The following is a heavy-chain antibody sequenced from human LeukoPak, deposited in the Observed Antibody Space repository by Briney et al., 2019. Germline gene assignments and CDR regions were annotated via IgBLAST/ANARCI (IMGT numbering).Heavy chain of an antibody. CDR1: GVSFSRNRTA. J-gene: IGHJ4*02. V-gene: IGHV6-1*01. Sequence: SQTLSLTCAISGVSFSRNRTAWNWLRQSPSRGLEWLGSTYYRSKWYNDYAVSVKSRITINADTSKNQFSLQLNSVTPEDTAVYYCARDNGIAVAGGYFDYWGQGTLVTVSS. CDR2: TYYRSKWYN. D-gene: IGHD6-19*01. CDR3: ARDNGIAVAGGYFDY.